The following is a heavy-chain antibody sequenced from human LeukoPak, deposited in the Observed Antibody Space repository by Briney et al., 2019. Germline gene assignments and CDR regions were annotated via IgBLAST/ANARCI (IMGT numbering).Heavy chain of an antibody. CDR1: GFTFSSYA. D-gene: IGHD3-3*01. J-gene: IGHJ4*02. CDR2: ISGSGDST. V-gene: IGHV3-23*01. CDR3: TTSRITIFGVAHYDY. Sequence: GGSLRLSCAASGFTFSSYAMSWVRQAPGKGLEWVSAISGSGDSTYYADSVKGRFTISRDNSKITLYLQMNSLKTEDTAVYYCTTSRITIFGVAHYDYWGQGTLVTVSS.